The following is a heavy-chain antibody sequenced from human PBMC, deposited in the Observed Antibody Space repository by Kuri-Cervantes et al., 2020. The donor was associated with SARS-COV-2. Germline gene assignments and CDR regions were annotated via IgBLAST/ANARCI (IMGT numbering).Heavy chain of an antibody. V-gene: IGHV3-30*02. J-gene: IGHJ4*02. CDR3: ANSLVWELYY. CDR2: IRYDGSNK. D-gene: IGHD1-26*01. CDR1: GSTFSSYG. Sequence: GGSLRLSCAASGSTFSSYGMHWVRQAPGKGLEWVAFIRYDGSNKYYADSVKGRFTISRDNSKNTLYLQMNSLRAEDTAVYYCANSLVWELYYWGQGTLVTVSS.